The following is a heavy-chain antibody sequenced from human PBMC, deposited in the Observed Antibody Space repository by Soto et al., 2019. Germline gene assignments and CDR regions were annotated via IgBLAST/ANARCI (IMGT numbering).Heavy chain of an antibody. CDR3: ARGAYGSGWYWVDY. CDR2: ISYDGSNK. J-gene: IGHJ4*02. CDR1: GFTFSSYG. V-gene: IGHV3-30*03. D-gene: IGHD6-19*01. Sequence: QVQLVESGGGVVQPGRSLRLSCAASGFTFSSYGMHWVRQAPGKGLEWVAVISYDGSNKYYADSVKGRFTISRDNSKNALYLQMNSLRAEDTAVYYCARGAYGSGWYWVDYWGQGTLVTVSS.